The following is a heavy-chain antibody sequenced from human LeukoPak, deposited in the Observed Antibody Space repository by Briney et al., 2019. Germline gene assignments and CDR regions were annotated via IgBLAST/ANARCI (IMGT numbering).Heavy chain of an antibody. J-gene: IGHJ6*03. CDR3: ARGLGWKVTPMGLFYMDV. Sequence: SQRLSLTCGVDGGSFSGYDWSWVRQSPGKGLEWIGEISYGGDTNYNPSLKSRVTISVDTSKNQFSLKVRSVTAADTAVYYCARGLGWKVTPMGLFYMDVWGGGATVTLSS. D-gene: IGHD1-1*01. CDR1: GGSFSGYD. CDR2: ISYGGDT. V-gene: IGHV4-34*01.